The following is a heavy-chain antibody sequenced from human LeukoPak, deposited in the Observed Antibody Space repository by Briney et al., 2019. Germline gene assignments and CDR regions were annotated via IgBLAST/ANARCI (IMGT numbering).Heavy chain of an antibody. D-gene: IGHD3-22*01. CDR3: VRGIGTSYDSSRDAFDI. CDR2: IYSPGT. V-gene: IGHV4-61*02. CDR1: AGSISSGDYY. J-gene: IGHJ3*02. Sequence: SQTLSLTCTVSAGSISSGDYYWSWVRQPAGKGLEWIGRIYSPGTNYNYNPSLKSRVTISIDTSKNQFSLRLTSVTAAVTAVYYCVRGIGTSYDSSRDAFDIWGQGTMVSVSS.